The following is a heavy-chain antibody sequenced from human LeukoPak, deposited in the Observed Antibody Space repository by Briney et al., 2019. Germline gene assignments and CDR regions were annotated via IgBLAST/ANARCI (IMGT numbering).Heavy chain of an antibody. CDR3: AREVYSSSLGDAFDI. CDR1: GYTFTGYY. D-gene: IGHD6-6*01. CDR2: INPNSGGT. Sequence: ASVKVSCKASGYTFTGYYMHWVRQAPGQGLEWMGWINPNSGGTNYAQKFQGRVTMTRDTSISTAYMELSSLRSEDTAVYYCAREVYSSSLGDAFDIWGQGTMVTVSS. J-gene: IGHJ3*02. V-gene: IGHV1-2*02.